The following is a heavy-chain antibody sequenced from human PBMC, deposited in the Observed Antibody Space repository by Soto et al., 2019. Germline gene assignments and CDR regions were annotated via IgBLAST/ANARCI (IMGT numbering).Heavy chain of an antibody. D-gene: IGHD4-4*01. Sequence: SVKVSCKASGGTFSSYAISWVRQAPGQGLEWMGGIIPIFGTANYAQKFQGRVTITADESTSTAYMELSSLRSEDTAVYYCARAGSNFVGTEYYYYGMDVWGQGTTVTVSS. CDR3: ARAGSNFVGTEYYYYGMDV. J-gene: IGHJ6*02. CDR2: IIPIFGTA. CDR1: GGTFSSYA. V-gene: IGHV1-69*13.